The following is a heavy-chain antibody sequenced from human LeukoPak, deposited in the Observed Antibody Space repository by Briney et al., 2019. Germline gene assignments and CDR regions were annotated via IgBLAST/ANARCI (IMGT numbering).Heavy chain of an antibody. CDR1: GFTSSSHS. Sequence: GGSLRLSCAGSGFTSSSHSMNWVRQAPGKGLEWVSSISTSSSYIDYADSVKGRFTISRDNAKKSLYLQMNSLRAEDTAVYFCARGAEGIADWGQGMLVTVSS. CDR2: ISTSSSYI. D-gene: IGHD6-13*01. J-gene: IGHJ4*02. V-gene: IGHV3-21*01. CDR3: ARGAEGIAD.